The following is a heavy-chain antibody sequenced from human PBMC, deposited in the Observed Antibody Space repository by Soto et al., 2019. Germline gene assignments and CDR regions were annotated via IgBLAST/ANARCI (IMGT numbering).Heavy chain of an antibody. CDR3: ARSYRSGWADY. J-gene: IGHJ4*02. CDR1: GFAFNSYE. V-gene: IGHV3-48*03. D-gene: IGHD6-19*01. Sequence: EVQLVESGGGLVQPGGSLRLSCEASGFAFNSYEMNWVRQASGKGLEWVSYISSAGSTIYYADSVKGRFTISRDNAKNSLYRQRNSRRAEDMAVYYCARSYRSGWADYWGRGTPVTVSS. CDR2: ISSAGSTI.